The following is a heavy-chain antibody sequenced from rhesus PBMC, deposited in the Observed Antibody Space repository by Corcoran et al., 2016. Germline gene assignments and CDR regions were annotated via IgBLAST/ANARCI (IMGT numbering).Heavy chain of an antibody. D-gene: IGHD3-28*01. V-gene: IGHV4S7*01. CDR1: GGSISCGYG. CDR2: IYVCFGST. CDR3: ARVPYYDSGYYTFDY. J-gene: IGHJ4*01. Sequence: QLQLQESGPGLVKPSETLSLTCAVSGGSISCGYGWSWIRQPPGKGLGGIGQIYVCFGSTYYNPSLKSRVTISKDPSKNQFSLKLSSVTAAETAVYYCARVPYYDSGYYTFDYWGQGVLVTVSS.